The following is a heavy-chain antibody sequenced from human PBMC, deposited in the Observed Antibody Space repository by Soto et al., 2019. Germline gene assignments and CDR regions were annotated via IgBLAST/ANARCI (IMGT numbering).Heavy chain of an antibody. D-gene: IGHD6-6*01. Sequence: QVPLVQSGAEVKKPGASVKVSCKASGYTFTSYGISWVRQAPGQGLEWMGWISAYNGNTNYAQKLQGRVTMTTVTSTSTAYMELRSLRSDDTAVYYCAREQLVLELAYGMDVWGQGTTVTVSS. CDR2: ISAYNGNT. CDR3: AREQLVLELAYGMDV. CDR1: GYTFTSYG. J-gene: IGHJ6*02. V-gene: IGHV1-18*01.